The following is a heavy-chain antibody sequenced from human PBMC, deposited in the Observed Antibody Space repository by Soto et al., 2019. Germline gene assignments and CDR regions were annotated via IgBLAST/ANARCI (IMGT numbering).Heavy chain of an antibody. CDR2: IIPIFGTA. D-gene: IGHD3-22*01. Sequence: SVKVSCKASGGTFSSYAISWVRQAPGQGLEWMGGIIPIFGTANYAQKFQGRVTITADESTSTAYMGLSSLRSEDTAVYYCARVDDYYDSSGYYYYWGQGTLVTVSS. CDR3: ARVDDYYDSSGYYYY. J-gene: IGHJ4*02. CDR1: GGTFSSYA. V-gene: IGHV1-69*13.